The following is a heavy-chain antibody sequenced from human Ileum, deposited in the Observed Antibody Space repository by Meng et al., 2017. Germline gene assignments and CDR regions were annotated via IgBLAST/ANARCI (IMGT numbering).Heavy chain of an antibody. CDR1: GYTFTRYP. D-gene: IGHD3/OR15-3a*01. J-gene: IGHJ4*02. Sequence: QVQLVQSGAGVKKPGASVKLSCKASGYTFTRYPIHWVRQAPGQRPEWMGWINTDNGETEFSQKFQGRVTITRDTSATTAYMELISLRSEDTAVYYCASRPGFNIGPFDFWGQGTLVTVSS. V-gene: IGHV1-3*04. CDR2: INTDNGET. CDR3: ASRPGFNIGPFDF.